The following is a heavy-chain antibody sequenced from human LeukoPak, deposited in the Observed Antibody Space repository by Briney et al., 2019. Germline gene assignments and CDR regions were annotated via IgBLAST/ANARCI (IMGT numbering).Heavy chain of an antibody. D-gene: IGHD5-18*01. Sequence: GGSLRLSCAASGFTFSGSAMHWVRQASGKGLEWVGRIRSKANSYATAYAASVKGRFTISRDDSKNTAYLQMNSLKTEDTAVYYCTRLGVVDTAMAGGDYWGQGTLVTVSS. CDR2: IRSKANSYAT. J-gene: IGHJ4*02. CDR3: TRLGVVDTAMAGGDY. V-gene: IGHV3-73*01. CDR1: GFTFSGSA.